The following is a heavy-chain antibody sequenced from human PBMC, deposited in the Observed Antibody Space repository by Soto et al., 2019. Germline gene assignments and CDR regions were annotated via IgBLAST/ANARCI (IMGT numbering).Heavy chain of an antibody. CDR2: IYSGGST. CDR3: ARGPSTYYYGSGSYLGHAYFDY. CDR1: GFTVSSNY. D-gene: IGHD3-10*01. V-gene: IGHV3-66*01. Sequence: EVQLVESGGGLVQPGGSLRLSCAASGFTVSSNYMSWVRQAPGKGLEWVSVIYSGGSTYYADSVKGRFTISRDNSKNTLYLQMNSLRAEDTVVYYCARGPSTYYYGSGSYLGHAYFDYWGQGTLVTVSS. J-gene: IGHJ4*02.